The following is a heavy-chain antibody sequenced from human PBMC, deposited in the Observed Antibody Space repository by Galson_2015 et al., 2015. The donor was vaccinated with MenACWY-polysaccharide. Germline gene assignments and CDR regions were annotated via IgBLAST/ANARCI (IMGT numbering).Heavy chain of an antibody. V-gene: IGHV4-61*01. D-gene: IGHD1-26*01. J-gene: IGHJ5*02. CDR1: GGSVSSDTYY. CDR3: AREPAYSGSFGWFDP. Sequence: TLSLTCTVSGGSVSSDTYYWSWLRQPPGKGLEWIGYMSYSGRANYNPSLKSRVTISIDTSKNQFFLRLSSVTAADTAVYYCAREPAYSGSFGWFDPWGQGTLVTVSS. CDR2: MSYSGRA.